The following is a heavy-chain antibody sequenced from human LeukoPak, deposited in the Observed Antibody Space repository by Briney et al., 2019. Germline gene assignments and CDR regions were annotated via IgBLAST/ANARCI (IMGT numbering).Heavy chain of an antibody. D-gene: IGHD4-4*01. CDR3: ARLRGNLPYFGY. V-gene: IGHV4-30-2*01. CDR2: IYHSGST. J-gene: IGHJ4*02. CDR1: GGSISSGGYS. Sequence: SQTLSLTCAVSGGSISSGGYSWSWIRQPPGKGLEWIGYIYHSGSTYYNPSLKSRVTISVDRSKNQFSLKLSSVTAADTAVYYCARLRGNLPYFGYWGQGTLVTVSS.